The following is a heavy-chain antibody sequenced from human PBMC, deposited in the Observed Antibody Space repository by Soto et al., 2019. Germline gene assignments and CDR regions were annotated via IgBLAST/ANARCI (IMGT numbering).Heavy chain of an antibody. Sequence: QVQVVESGGGVVQPGGSLRLSCAASGFPFTNFGMVWVRQAPGKGLEWLTTVWSDGRIKYYAASVGGRFSVSRDNVQNTVDLQMNSLRGDDTGVYYCARDLRGAAAYGAQWGALDVWGQGTTVTVSS. CDR3: ARDLRGAAAYGAQWGALDV. D-gene: IGHD4-17*01. V-gene: IGHV3-33*01. J-gene: IGHJ3*01. CDR1: GFPFTNFG. CDR2: VWSDGRIK.